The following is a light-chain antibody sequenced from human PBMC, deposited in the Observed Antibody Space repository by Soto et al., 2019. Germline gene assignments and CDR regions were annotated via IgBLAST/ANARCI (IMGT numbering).Light chain of an antibody. V-gene: IGKV1-33*01. CDR1: HNIYNY. Sequence: DIQMTQSPSSLSASVGDRVTIACQASHNIYNYLNWYHQKPGKAPKLLIFDASNLERGVPSRFSGSGSRTHFSLSINNLQAEDVGTYFCQHYDNLPLTFGGGTKVEI. CDR3: QHYDNLPLT. CDR2: DAS. J-gene: IGKJ4*01.